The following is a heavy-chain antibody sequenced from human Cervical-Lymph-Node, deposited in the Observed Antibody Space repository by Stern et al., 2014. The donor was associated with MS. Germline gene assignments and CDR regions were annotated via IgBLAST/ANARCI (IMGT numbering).Heavy chain of an antibody. CDR2: IYLGDSDT. D-gene: IGHD6-13*01. Sequence: EVQLLESGAEVKKPGESLKISCKASGYSFTSYWIGWVRQMPGKGLEWMGIIYLGDSDTIYSPSFQGQVPNSADKSISNAYLQWNSLQASDTAIYYCAKTSRSSWGPYKWLDPWGQGTLVTVSS. CDR3: AKTSRSSWGPYKWLDP. J-gene: IGHJ5*02. CDR1: GYSFTSYW. V-gene: IGHV5-51*03.